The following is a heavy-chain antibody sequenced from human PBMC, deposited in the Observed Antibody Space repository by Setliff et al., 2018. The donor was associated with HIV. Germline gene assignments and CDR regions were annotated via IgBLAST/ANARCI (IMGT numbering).Heavy chain of an antibody. J-gene: IGHJ4*02. Sequence: LRLSCAASGFTVSSNYMSWVRQAPGKGLEWISTIYSGGDTYHADSVKGRVTLSRDNSKNTLYLQMNSLRPEDTAVYYCARVRLYNNALDYWGQGTLVTVPQ. CDR1: GFTVSSNY. CDR3: ARVRLYNNALDY. D-gene: IGHD3-10*01. V-gene: IGHV3-53*05. CDR2: IYSGGDT.